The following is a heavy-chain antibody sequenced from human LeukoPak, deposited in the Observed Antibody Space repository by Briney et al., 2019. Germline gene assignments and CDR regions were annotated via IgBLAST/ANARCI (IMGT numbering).Heavy chain of an antibody. V-gene: IGHV1-69*13. CDR3: ARDRQWLTDNWFDP. CDR1: GGTFSSYA. Sequence: ASVKVSCKASGGTFSSYAISWVRQAPGQGLEWMGGNIPIFGTANYAQKFQGRVTITADESTSTAYMELSSLRSEDTAVYYCARDRQWLTDNWFDPWGQGTLVTVSS. CDR2: NIPIFGTA. D-gene: IGHD6-19*01. J-gene: IGHJ5*02.